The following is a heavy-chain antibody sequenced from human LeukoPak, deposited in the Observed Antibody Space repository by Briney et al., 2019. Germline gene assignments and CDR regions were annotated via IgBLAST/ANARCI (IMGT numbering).Heavy chain of an antibody. Sequence: SETLSLTCAVYGGSFSGYHWSWIRQPPGKGLEWIGEINHSGSTNYNPSLKSRVTISIDTSKNHFSLKLSSVTAADTAVSYCARGGGAAAGHYYYYMDVWGKGTRVSVSS. CDR2: INHSGST. V-gene: IGHV4-34*01. J-gene: IGHJ6*03. D-gene: IGHD6-13*01. CDR1: GGSFSGYH. CDR3: ARGGGAAAGHYYYYMDV.